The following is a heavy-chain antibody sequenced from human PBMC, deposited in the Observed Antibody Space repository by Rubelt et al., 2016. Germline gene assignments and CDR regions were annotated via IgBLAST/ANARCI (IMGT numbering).Heavy chain of an antibody. CDR2: ISAYNGNT. J-gene: IGHJ5*02. V-gene: IGHV1-18*01. Sequence: QVQLVQSGAEVKKPGASVKVSCKASGYTFTSYGISWVRQAPGQGLAWMGWISAYNGNTNYAQKLQGRVPLTTDTSTSTAYMELRSLRSDDTAVYYCASMYSSSWYRGWFDPWGQGTLVTVSS. CDR1: GYTFTSYG. CDR3: ASMYSSSWYRGWFDP. D-gene: IGHD6-13*01.